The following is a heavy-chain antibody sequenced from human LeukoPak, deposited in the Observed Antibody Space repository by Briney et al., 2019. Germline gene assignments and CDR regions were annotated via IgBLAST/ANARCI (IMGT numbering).Heavy chain of an antibody. CDR2: ISGSGGST. D-gene: IGHD5-18*01. Sequence: GGSLRLSCAASGFTFSSYAMSWVRQAPGKGLEWVSAISGSGGSTYYADSVKGRFTISGDNSKNTLYLQMNSLRAEDTAVYYCAKQPSGRIQLWSTTFDYWGQGTLVTVSS. CDR3: AKQPSGRIQLWSTTFDY. J-gene: IGHJ4*02. CDR1: GFTFSSYA. V-gene: IGHV3-23*01.